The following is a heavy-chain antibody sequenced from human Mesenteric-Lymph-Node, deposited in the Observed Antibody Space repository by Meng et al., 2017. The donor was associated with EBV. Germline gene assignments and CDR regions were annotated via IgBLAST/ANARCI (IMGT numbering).Heavy chain of an antibody. V-gene: IGHV3-21*02. CDR3: ARDLADGGNFDL. CDR2: ISTSGNYI. Sequence: EVQLVESGGXLVKPGXSLRLSCAASGFTFSNYAMNWVRQAPGKGLEWVSSISTSGNYIYYADSVKGRFTISRDNAEHSVYLQMNSLRVEDTAVFYCARDLADGGNFDLGGRGTLVTVSS. CDR1: GFTFSNYA. J-gene: IGHJ2*01.